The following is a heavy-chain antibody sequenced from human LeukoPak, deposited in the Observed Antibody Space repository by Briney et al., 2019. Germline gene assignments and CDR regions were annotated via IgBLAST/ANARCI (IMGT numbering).Heavy chain of an antibody. J-gene: IGHJ4*02. V-gene: IGHV7-4-1*02. CDR1: RYTFTNYT. CDR2: IDTNTGNP. Sequence: ASVKVSCKASRYTFTNYTINWVRLAPGQGLEWMGWIDTNTGNPTYAQGFAGRFVFSLDTPVTTTYLQISSLRAEDTAVYYCTRGRDTTGYFVYWGQGTLVTVSS. CDR3: TRGRDTTGYFVY. D-gene: IGHD3-22*01.